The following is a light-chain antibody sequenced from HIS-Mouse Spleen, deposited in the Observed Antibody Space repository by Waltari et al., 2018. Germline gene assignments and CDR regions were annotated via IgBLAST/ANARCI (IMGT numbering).Light chain of an antibody. Sequence: QSALTQPASVSGSPGQSITISRTGTSSDVGGSTYVSWYQQHPAKPPKLMIYEVSNRPSGVSNRFSGSKSGNTASLTISGLQAEDEADYYCSSYTSSSSWVFGGGTKLTVL. J-gene: IGLJ3*02. CDR2: EVS. CDR1: SSDVGGSTY. CDR3: SSYTSSSSWV. V-gene: IGLV2-14*01.